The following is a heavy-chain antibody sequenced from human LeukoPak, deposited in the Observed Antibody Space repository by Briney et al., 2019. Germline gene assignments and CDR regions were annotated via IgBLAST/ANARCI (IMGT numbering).Heavy chain of an antibody. CDR2: IYNSGST. Sequence: SETLSLTCTVSGDSISGYYWNWIRQPPGKGLEWIGYIYNSGSTSYNPSLKSRVTMSVDTSKNQLSLELSSLTAADTAVHYCAREVYGDNYFDYWGQGTLVTVSS. V-gene: IGHV4-4*08. J-gene: IGHJ4*02. D-gene: IGHD4-17*01. CDR3: AREVYGDNYFDY. CDR1: GDSISGYY.